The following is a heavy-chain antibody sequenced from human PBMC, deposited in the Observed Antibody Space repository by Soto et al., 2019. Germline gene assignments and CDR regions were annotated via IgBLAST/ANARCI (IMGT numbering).Heavy chain of an antibody. D-gene: IGHD6-6*01. CDR1: GVSVSSGGFP. CDR3: ARVKQLVPWYFDL. V-gene: IGHV4-30-2*01. J-gene: IGHJ2*01. CDR2: IYHGETT. Sequence: QLQLQESGSGLVKPSQTLSLTCAVSGVSVSSGGFPWSWIRQPPGKGLEWIGYIYHGETTYYNPSLKSRVTMSIDKSKTQFSLRLTSVTAADTAVYYCARVKQLVPWYFDLWGRGTVVSVSS.